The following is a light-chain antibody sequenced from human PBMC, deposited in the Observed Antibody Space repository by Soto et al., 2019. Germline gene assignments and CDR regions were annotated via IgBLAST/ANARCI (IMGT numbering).Light chain of an antibody. CDR2: KAS. Sequence: DIQMTQSPSSLSASVGDRVTFTCRASQSISNWLAWYQQKPGKAPKLLIHKASTLESGVPSRFSGSGSGTEFTLTISSLQADDFAIYYCQQYNGYRLAFGGGTKV. CDR1: QSISNW. CDR3: QQYNGYRLA. V-gene: IGKV1-5*03. J-gene: IGKJ4*01.